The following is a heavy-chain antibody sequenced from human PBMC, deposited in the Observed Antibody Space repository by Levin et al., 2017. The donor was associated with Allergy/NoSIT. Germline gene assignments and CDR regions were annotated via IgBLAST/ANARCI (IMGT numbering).Heavy chain of an antibody. Sequence: GASVKVSCKSSGGTLSSYAVSWVRQAPGQGLEWLGGIILIFGTTKYTQKFQGRVTITADKSTSTAYLELSSLRSDDTAIYYCARTRLGTSGSYWGSYYYSDMDVWGQGTTVTVSS. J-gene: IGHJ6*02. CDR2: IILIFGTT. CDR1: GGTLSSYA. V-gene: IGHV1-69*06. D-gene: IGHD1-26*01. CDR3: ARTRLGTSGSYWGSYYYSDMDV.